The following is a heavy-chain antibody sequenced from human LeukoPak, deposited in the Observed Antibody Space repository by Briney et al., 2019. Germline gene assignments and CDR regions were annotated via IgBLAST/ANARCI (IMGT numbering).Heavy chain of an antibody. Sequence: GGSLRLSCAASGFTFSNYWMNWVRQAPGKGLVWVSRIKNDGGTSYADSVKGRFTISRDDAKNTLYLQMTSLRAEDTALYYCARIMSSNWYAVDWGQGTLVTVSS. J-gene: IGHJ4*02. D-gene: IGHD6-13*01. CDR3: ARIMSSNWYAVD. CDR2: IKNDGGT. V-gene: IGHV3-74*01. CDR1: GFTFSNYW.